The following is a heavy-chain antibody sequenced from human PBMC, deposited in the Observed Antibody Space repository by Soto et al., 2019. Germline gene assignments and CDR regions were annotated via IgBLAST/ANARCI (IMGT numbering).Heavy chain of an antibody. CDR3: AHSPYDYSNYRSRLRFGMDV. Sequence: SGPTLVQPTQTLTLTCTFSGFSLSTSGVGVGWIRQPPGKALEWLALIYWNDDKRYSPSLKSRLTITKDTSKNQVVLTMTNMDPVDTATYYCAHSPYDYSNYRSRLRFGMDVWGQGTTVTVSS. V-gene: IGHV2-5*01. CDR2: IYWNDDK. D-gene: IGHD4-4*01. CDR1: GFSLSTSGVG. J-gene: IGHJ6*02.